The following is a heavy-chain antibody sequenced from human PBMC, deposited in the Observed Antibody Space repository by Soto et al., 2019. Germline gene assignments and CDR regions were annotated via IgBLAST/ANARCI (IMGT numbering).Heavy chain of an antibody. CDR2: ISSSGSTI. D-gene: IGHD3-3*01. V-gene: IGHV3-48*03. CDR3: ARDPYYDFWSGYLTGKYYYYYGMDV. CDR1: GFTFSRYE. Sequence: PVGSLRLSCAASGFTFSRYEMNWVRQAPGKGLEWVSYISSSGSTIYYADSVKGRFTISRDNAKNSLYLQMNSLRAEDTAVYYCARDPYYDFWSGYLTGKYYYYYGMDVWGQGTTVTVSS. J-gene: IGHJ6*02.